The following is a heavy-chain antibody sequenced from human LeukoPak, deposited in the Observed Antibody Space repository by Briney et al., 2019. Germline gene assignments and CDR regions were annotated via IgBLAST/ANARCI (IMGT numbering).Heavy chain of an antibody. D-gene: IGHD5-18*01. J-gene: IGHJ4*02. Sequence: SETLSLTCTVSGDSLSGYFWSWVRQPPGKGLEWIGYISHSGSTNYNPSLKSRVTISVDTSKNQFSLKLSSVTAADTAVYYCARVSLGYSYGLFDSWGQGTLVTVSS. V-gene: IGHV4-59*01. CDR3: ARVSLGYSYGLFDS. CDR1: GDSLSGYF. CDR2: ISHSGST.